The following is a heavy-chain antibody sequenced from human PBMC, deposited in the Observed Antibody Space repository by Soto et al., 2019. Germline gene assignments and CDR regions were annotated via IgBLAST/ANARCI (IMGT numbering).Heavy chain of an antibody. D-gene: IGHD3-22*01. V-gene: IGHV3-48*02. J-gene: IGHJ4*02. CDR1: GFTFSSYS. Sequence: EVQLVESGGGLVQPGGSLRLSCAASGFTFSSYSMNWVRQAPGKGLEWLSYISSTSSTIYYADSVEGRFTISGDNAKNSLSLQMNNLRDAATAFYYCAPIKGGPDYDSSGFDSVDYWGQGTLVTVSS. CDR2: ISSTSSTI. CDR3: APIKGGPDYDSSGFDSVDY.